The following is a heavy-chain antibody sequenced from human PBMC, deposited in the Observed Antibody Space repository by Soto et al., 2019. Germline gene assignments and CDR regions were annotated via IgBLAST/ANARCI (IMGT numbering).Heavy chain of an antibody. CDR2: INSDGSST. D-gene: IGHD6-19*01. Sequence: GGSLRLSCAASGFTFSSYWMYWVRQAPGKGLVWVSRINSDGSSTSYADSVKGRFTISRDNAKNTLYLQMNSLRTEDTAVYYCARLGYSSGWCASYYYYGMDVWGQGTTVIFSS. J-gene: IGHJ6*02. V-gene: IGHV3-74*01. CDR1: GFTFSSYW. CDR3: ARLGYSSGWCASYYYYGMDV.